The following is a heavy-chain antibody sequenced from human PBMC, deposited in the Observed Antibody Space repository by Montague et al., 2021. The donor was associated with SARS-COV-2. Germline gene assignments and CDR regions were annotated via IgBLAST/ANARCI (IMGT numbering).Heavy chain of an antibody. V-gene: IGHV4-61*02. Sequence: TLSLTCTVSGGSISSGSYYWSWIRQPAGKGLEWIGRIYTSGSTSYNPSLKSRVTISVDTSKNQFSLKLSSVTAADTAVYYCARGIAATYYYHMDFWGQGATVTVSS. J-gene: IGHJ6*03. CDR3: ARGIAATYYYHMDF. CDR2: IYTSGST. CDR1: GGSISSGSYY. D-gene: IGHD6-13*01.